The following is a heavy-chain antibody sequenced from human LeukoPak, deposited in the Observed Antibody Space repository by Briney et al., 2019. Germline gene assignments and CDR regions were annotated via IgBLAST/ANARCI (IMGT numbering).Heavy chain of an antibody. CDR2: IRYDGSNK. Sequence: PGGSLRLSCAASGFTFSSYGMHWVRQAPGKGLEWVAFIRYDGSNKYYADSVKGRFTISRDNSKNTLYLQMNSLRAEDTAVYYCAKASANGWFGYFDYWGQGSLVTVSS. V-gene: IGHV3-30*02. CDR1: GFTFSSYG. D-gene: IGHD6-19*01. CDR3: AKASANGWFGYFDY. J-gene: IGHJ4*02.